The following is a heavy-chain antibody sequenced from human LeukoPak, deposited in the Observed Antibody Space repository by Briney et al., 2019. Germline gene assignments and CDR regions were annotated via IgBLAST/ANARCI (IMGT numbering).Heavy chain of an antibody. CDR1: GYTFTSYY. J-gene: IGHJ6*04. D-gene: IGHD3-10*01. CDR2: INPSGGST. Sequence: ASVTVSCQASGYTFTSYYMHWVRQAPGQGLAWMGIINPSGGSTSYAQKFQGRVTMTRDTSTSTVYMELSSLRSEDTAVYYCARGGSGRDYYYGMDVWGKGTTVTVSS. V-gene: IGHV1-46*01. CDR3: ARGGSGRDYYYGMDV.